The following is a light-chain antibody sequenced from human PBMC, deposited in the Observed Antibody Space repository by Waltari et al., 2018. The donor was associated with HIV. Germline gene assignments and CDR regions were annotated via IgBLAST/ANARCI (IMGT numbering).Light chain of an antibody. J-gene: IGLJ3*02. V-gene: IGLV1-44*01. CDR3: ATWDDSLNGHV. CDR2: STN. Sequence: SVLTQPPSASGTPGQRVTISCSGTSSNIGSHTVDWYQQLPGAAPKLLIYSTNQRPSGVPDRVSGSKSGTSASLAISGLQSEDEADYFCATWDDSLNGHVFGG. CDR1: SSNIGSHT.